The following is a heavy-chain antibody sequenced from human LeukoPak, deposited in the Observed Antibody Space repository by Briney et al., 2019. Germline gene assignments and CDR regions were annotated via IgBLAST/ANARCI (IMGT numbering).Heavy chain of an antibody. Sequence: GGSLRLSCAASGFTFSSFPMTWVRLAPGKGLEWVSTITGSGGSTYYAESVKGRFTISRDNSKNTLYLQMNSLRAEDTAVYYCAKGMQLLWFGELSYWGQGTLVTVSS. J-gene: IGHJ4*02. CDR1: GFTFSSFP. V-gene: IGHV3-23*01. D-gene: IGHD3-10*01. CDR3: AKGMQLLWFGELSY. CDR2: ITGSGGST.